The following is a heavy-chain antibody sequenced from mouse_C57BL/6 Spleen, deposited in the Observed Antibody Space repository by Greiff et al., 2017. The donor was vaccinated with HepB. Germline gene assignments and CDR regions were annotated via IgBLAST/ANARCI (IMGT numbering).Heavy chain of an antibody. CDR2: INPSSGYT. J-gene: IGHJ4*01. CDR3: ARGGDGNTFYAMDY. V-gene: IGHV1-4*01. CDR1: GYTFTSYT. D-gene: IGHD2-1*01. Sequence: QVQLQQSGAELARPGASVKMSCKASGYTFTSYTMHWVKQRPGQGLEWIGYINPSSGYTKYNQKFKDKATLTADKSSSTAYMQLSSLTSEDSAVYYCARGGDGNTFYAMDYWGQGTSVTVSS.